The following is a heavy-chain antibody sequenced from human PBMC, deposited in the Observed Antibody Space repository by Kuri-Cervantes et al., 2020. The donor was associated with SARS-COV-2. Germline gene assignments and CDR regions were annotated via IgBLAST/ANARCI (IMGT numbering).Heavy chain of an antibody. CDR1: GTAFSSFA. Sequence: SVKGLRKASGTAFSSFAINWVRQAPGQGLEWMGGTIPIFGSPVYAQKFQGRLSITADESTSSVHMELSSLSSQDTAIYYCASRMGDLTSYTWYKWFDPWGQGTLVTVSS. V-gene: IGHV1-69*13. J-gene: IGHJ5*02. D-gene: IGHD3-16*01. CDR2: TIPIFGSP. CDR3: ASRMGDLTSYTWYKWFDP.